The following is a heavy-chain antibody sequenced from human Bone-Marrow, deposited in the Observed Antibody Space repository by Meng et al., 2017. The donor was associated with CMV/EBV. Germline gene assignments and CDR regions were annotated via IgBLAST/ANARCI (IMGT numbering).Heavy chain of an antibody. V-gene: IGHV3-21*01. CDR1: GFTFSSYS. CDR3: AREDPGVDY. Sequence: RLSCADYGFTFSSYSMNWGRQAPGKRLEGVSSISSSSSYIYYADSVKGRFTISRDNAKNSLYLQMNSLRAEDTAVYYCAREDPGVDYWGQGTLVTVSS. CDR2: ISSSSSYI. J-gene: IGHJ4*02. D-gene: IGHD1-14*01.